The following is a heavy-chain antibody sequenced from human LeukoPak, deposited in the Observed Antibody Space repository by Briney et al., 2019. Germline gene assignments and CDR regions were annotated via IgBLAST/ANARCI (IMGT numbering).Heavy chain of an antibody. CDR2: IYHGGST. V-gene: IGHV4-34*01. CDR1: GGSFSGYY. J-gene: IGHJ4*02. D-gene: IGHD6-19*01. Sequence: SETLSLTCAVYGGSFSGYYWSWIRQPPGKGLEWIGEIYHGGSTTYNPSLKSRVTISVDTSKNQFSLKLSSATAADTAVYYCARGPWEYSSGDCWGQGTLVTVSS. CDR3: ARGPWEYSSGDC.